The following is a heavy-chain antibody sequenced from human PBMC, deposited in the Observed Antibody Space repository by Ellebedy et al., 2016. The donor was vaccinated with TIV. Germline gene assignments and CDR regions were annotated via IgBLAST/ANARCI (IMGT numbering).Heavy chain of an antibody. CDR2: ISTGSYYA. V-gene: IGHV3-21*01. J-gene: IGHJ6*02. CDR1: GFTFSDYS. CDR3: AKRGPLGSPIYYAMDV. D-gene: IGHD3-10*01. Sequence: GESLKISCTVSGFTFSDYSINWVRQAPGKGLEWISSISTGSYYAYYADSVKGRFTISRDNSNNRLYLQMNSLRLEDTAVYYCAKRGPLGSPIYYAMDVWGQGTTVTVSS.